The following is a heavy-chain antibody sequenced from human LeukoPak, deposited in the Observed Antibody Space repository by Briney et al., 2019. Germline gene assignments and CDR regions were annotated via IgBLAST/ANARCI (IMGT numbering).Heavy chain of an antibody. J-gene: IGHJ3*02. CDR2: FTSRSRNI. CDR3: ARVRSVGGNPHAFNI. D-gene: IGHD4-23*01. CDR1: GFTFSSYS. Sequence: GGSLRLSCAASGFTFSSYSMTWVRQAPGKGLEWLSSFTSRSRNIYYADSVKGRFTISRDNAKNSLYLQMNSLRVEDTALYYCARVRSVGGNPHAFNIWGQGTMVTVSS. V-gene: IGHV3-21*01.